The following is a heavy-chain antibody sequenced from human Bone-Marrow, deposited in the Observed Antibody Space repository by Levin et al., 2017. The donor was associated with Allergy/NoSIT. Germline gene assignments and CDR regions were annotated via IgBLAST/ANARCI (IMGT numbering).Heavy chain of an antibody. CDR1: EFTFSRYA. J-gene: IGHJ6*03. V-gene: IGHV3-33*01. CDR2: IWSDGTTK. Sequence: LSLTCAASEFTFSRYAMHWVRQAPGKGLDWVAVIWSDGTTKFYADSVKGRFTISRDNSKNTLFLQMNSLRAEDTAVYYCARDPHDSGYYYMDVWGNGTTVAVS. D-gene: IGHD3-10*01. CDR3: ARDPHDSGYYYMDV.